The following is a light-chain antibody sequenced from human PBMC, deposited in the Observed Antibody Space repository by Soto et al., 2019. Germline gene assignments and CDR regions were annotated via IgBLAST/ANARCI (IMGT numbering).Light chain of an antibody. J-gene: IGKJ4*01. V-gene: IGKV3-11*01. CDR2: EAS. CDR1: ESINTF. Sequence: EVVLTQSPATLSVSPGERATLSCRASESINTFLVWYQQKPGQPPRLLISEASNRAAGIPVRFSGSGSGTGFTLTISSLEPEDLGVYYGQQRNSWPLTFGGGTKVEIK. CDR3: QQRNSWPLT.